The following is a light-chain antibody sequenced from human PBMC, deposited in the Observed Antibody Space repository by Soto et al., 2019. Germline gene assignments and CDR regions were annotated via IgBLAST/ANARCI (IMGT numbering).Light chain of an antibody. Sequence: QPVLTQSPSASASLGDSVTLTCTLSSGHSSYAIAWHQQQPEKGPRYLMQLNSDGSHSKGDGIPDRFSGSSSGAERYLTIAGLQSEDEADYYGQSLGGCVVFGGGTKLTVL. J-gene: IGLJ2*01. CDR1: SGHSSYA. V-gene: IGLV4-69*01. CDR2: LNSDGSH. CDR3: QSLGGCVV.